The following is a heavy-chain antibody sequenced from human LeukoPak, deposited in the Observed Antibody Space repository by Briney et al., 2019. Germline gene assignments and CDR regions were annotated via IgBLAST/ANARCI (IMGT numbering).Heavy chain of an antibody. CDR2: ISSRGTTI. CDR1: GFTFNDYY. J-gene: IGHJ4*02. CDR3: ARDSSMLRGPLVIYYFDF. D-gene: IGHD3-10*01. Sequence: PGGSLRLSCAASGFTFNDYYMSWIRQAPGKGLEWILYISSRGTTIYYADFVKGRFTISRDNAKNSLFLQMNSLRAEDTAVYYCARDSSMLRGPLVIYYFDFWGRGTLVTVSS. V-gene: IGHV3-11*01.